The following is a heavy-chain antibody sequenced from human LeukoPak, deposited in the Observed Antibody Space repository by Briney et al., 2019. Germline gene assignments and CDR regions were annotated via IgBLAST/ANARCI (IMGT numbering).Heavy chain of an antibody. V-gene: IGHV4-59*01. J-gene: IGHJ4*02. CDR3: ARGTGAAAMSFDY. D-gene: IGHD2-2*01. CDR1: GGSISSYY. CDR2: IYYNGNT. Sequence: PSETLSLTCTVSGGSISSYYWAWIRQPPGKGLEWIGDIYYNGNTNYNPSPKSRVTMSIDTSKNQFSVKLSSVTAADTAVYYCARGTGAAAMSFDYWGQGTLVTVSS.